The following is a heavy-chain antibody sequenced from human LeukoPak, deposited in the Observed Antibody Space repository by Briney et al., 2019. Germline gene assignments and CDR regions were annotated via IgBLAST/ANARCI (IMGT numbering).Heavy chain of an antibody. J-gene: IGHJ6*02. CDR3: AREAIAVAEGYYYGMDV. CDR1: GYTFTSYG. D-gene: IGHD6-19*01. V-gene: IGHV1-2*02. Sequence: GASVSVSCTASGYTFTSYGISWVRQAPGQGLEGMGWINPNSGGTNYAQKFQCRVTIPRDTSISTAYMELSRLRSDDTAVYYCAREAIAVAEGYYYGMDVWGQGTTVTVSS. CDR2: INPNSGGT.